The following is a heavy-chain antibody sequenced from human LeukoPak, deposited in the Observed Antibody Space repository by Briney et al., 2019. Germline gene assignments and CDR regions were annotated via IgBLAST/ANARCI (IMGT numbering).Heavy chain of an antibody. CDR2: FDPEDGET. CDR1: GYTLTELS. V-gene: IGHV1-24*01. D-gene: IGHD4-11*01. Sequence: ASVKVSCKVSGYTLTELSMHWVRQAPGKGLEWMGGFDPEDGETIYAQKFQGRVTMTEDTSTDTAYMELSSLRSEDTAVYYCATDRAHDYSNRYNWFDPWGQGTLVTVSS. J-gene: IGHJ5*02. CDR3: ATDRAHDYSNRYNWFDP.